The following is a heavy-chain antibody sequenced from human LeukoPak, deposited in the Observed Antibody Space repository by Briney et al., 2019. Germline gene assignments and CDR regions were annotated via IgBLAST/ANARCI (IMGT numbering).Heavy chain of an antibody. V-gene: IGHV4-39*02. CDR2: IYYSGTT. CDR3: ARRRKIAVAGRPNWFDP. Sequence: NSSETLSLTCTVSGGYISSGTYYWGWVRQPPGKGLEWIGTIYYSGTTYYNPSLKSRVTISIDTSKNHFSLKLSSVTAADTAVYYCARRRKIAVAGRPNWFDPWGQGTLVTVSS. CDR1: GGYISSGTYY. D-gene: IGHD6-19*01. J-gene: IGHJ5*02.